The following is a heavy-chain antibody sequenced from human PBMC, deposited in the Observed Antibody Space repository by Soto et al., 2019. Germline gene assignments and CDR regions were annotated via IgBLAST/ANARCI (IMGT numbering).Heavy chain of an antibody. J-gene: IGHJ6*02. V-gene: IGHV1-8*01. CDR3: APEKTSYGMDV. CDR2: INPNSGNT. Sequence: QVQLVQSGAEVKKPGASAKVSCKASGYTFTSYDINRVRQATGQGREWMGWINPNSGNTGYAQKLQGRVTMTRTTSISTAYMELSSLRSEDTAVYYCAPEKTSYGMDVWGQGTTVTVSS. CDR1: GYTFTSYD.